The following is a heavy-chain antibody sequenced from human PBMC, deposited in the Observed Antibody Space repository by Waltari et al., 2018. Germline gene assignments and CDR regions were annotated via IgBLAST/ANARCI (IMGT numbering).Heavy chain of an antibody. J-gene: IGHJ2*01. D-gene: IGHD4-17*01. CDR1: GFPYSMYW. V-gene: IGHV3-74*01. CDR3: ARGARRTTVTTGWWYFDL. Sequence: EVQLVESGGGLVQPGGSLRLYCAASGFPYSMYWMHWVSQAPGKGLVWVSRSNSDGSSTSYADSVKGRFTISKDNAKNTVYLQMNSLRAEDTAIYYCARGARRTTVTTGWWYFDLWGRGTLVTVSS. CDR2: SNSDGSST.